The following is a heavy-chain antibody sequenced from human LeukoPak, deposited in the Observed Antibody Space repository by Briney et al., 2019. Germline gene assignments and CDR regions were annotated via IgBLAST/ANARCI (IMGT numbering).Heavy chain of an antibody. CDR3: ATLSSSGYYLHY. Sequence: SVKVSCKASGGTFSSYAISWVRQAPGQGLEWMGGIIPIFGTANYAQKFQGRVTITADESTSTAYMELSSLRSEDTAVYYCATLSSSGYYLHYWGQGTLATVSS. D-gene: IGHD3-3*01. CDR2: IIPIFGTA. V-gene: IGHV1-69*13. J-gene: IGHJ4*02. CDR1: GGTFSSYA.